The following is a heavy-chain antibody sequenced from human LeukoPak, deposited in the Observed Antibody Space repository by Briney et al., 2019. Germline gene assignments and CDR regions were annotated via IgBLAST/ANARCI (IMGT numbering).Heavy chain of an antibody. CDR3: ARVLVRGVITSPFDY. CDR2: ITSSSAYI. D-gene: IGHD3-10*01. V-gene: IGHV3-21*04. J-gene: IGHJ4*02. CDR1: GFTFSNYA. Sequence: GGSLRLSCAASGFTFSNYAINWVRQAPGKGLEWVSSITSSSAYIYYADSVQGRFSISRDDAKNSLYLQMNSLRAEDTALYYCARVLVRGVITSPFDYWGQGTLVTVSS.